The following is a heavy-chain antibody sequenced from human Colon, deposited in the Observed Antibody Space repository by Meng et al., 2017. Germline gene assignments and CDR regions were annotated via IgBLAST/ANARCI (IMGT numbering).Heavy chain of an antibody. V-gene: IGHV3-23*01. CDR3: SASDF. Sequence: GESLKISCAASGFTFSSYAMGWVRQAPGKGLEWVSTISGSGVNTHYADSVKGRFTISRDNAKNTLYLQMNSLRAEDTAVYYCSASDFWGQGSLVTVSS. CDR1: GFTFSSYA. J-gene: IGHJ4*02. CDR2: ISGSGVNT.